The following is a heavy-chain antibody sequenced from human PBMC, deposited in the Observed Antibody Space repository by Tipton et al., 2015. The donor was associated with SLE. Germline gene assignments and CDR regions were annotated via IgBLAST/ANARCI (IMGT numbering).Heavy chain of an antibody. V-gene: IGHV1-3*01. CDR2: INAANGDT. CDR1: GYTFTAYA. Sequence: QLVQSGAEVKEPGASVKVSCKSSGYTFTAYAIHWVRQAPGQRLEWMALINAANGDTKHSEKFQGRVTITRNAPATTAYMELSGLRSDDAAVYYCARDQSPCHFDFWSGFLDYWGQGALVSVSA. CDR3: ARDQSPCHFDFWSGFLDY. D-gene: IGHD3-3*01. J-gene: IGHJ4*02.